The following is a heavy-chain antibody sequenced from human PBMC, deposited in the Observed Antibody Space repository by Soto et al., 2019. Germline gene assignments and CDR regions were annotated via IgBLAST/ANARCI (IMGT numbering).Heavy chain of an antibody. J-gene: IGHJ4*02. V-gene: IGHV4-39*01. CDR1: GGSISSSSYY. CDR2: IYYSGST. Sequence: SETLSLTCTVSGGSISSSSYYWGWIRQPPGKGLEWIGSIYYSGSTYYNPSLKSRVTISVDTSKNQFSLKLSSVTAADTAVYYCATTGTDVLRFLEWLLFDYWGQGTLVTVSS. CDR3: ATTGTDVLRFLEWLLFDY. D-gene: IGHD3-3*01.